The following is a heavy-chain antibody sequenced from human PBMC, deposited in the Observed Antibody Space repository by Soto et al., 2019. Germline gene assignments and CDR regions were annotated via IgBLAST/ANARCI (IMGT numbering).Heavy chain of an antibody. D-gene: IGHD5-18*01. V-gene: IGHV5-51*01. J-gene: IGHJ4*02. CDR2: IYPGDSDT. CDR1: GYSFTSYW. CDR3: ARQAIQRWQMFDY. Sequence: EVQLVQSGAEVKKPGESLKISCKGSGYSFTSYWIGWVRQMPGKGLEWMGIIYPGDSDTRYSPSFQGQVTISADKSISTVYLQRSSLKESDTAMYYCARQAIQRWQMFDYWGQGTLVPVS.